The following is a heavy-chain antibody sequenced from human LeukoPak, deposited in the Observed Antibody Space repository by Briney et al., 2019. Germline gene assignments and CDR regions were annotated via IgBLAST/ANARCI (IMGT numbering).Heavy chain of an antibody. D-gene: IGHD5-18*01. V-gene: IGHV3-49*04. Sequence: GGSLRLSCTASGFTFGDYAMSWVRQAPGKGLEWVGFIRSKAYGGTTEYAASVKGRFTISRDDSKGIAYLQMNSLKTEDTAVYYCTAYVDTAMDLDYWGQGTLVTVSS. CDR2: IRSKAYGGTT. CDR1: GFTFGDYA. CDR3: TAYVDTAMDLDY. J-gene: IGHJ4*02.